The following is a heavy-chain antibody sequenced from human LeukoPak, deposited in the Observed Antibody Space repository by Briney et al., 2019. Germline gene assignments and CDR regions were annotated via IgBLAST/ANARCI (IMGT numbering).Heavy chain of an antibody. CDR1: GGSISSSSYY. D-gene: IGHD2-15*01. Sequence: SETLSLTCTVSGGSISSSSYYWGWIRQPPGKGLEWIGSIYYSGSTYYNPSLKSRVTISVDTSKNQFSLKLSSVTAADTAVYYCARKGYGCSGGSCYSHFDYWGQGTLVTVSS. CDR3: ARKGYGCSGGSCYSHFDY. CDR2: IYYSGST. J-gene: IGHJ4*02. V-gene: IGHV4-39*01.